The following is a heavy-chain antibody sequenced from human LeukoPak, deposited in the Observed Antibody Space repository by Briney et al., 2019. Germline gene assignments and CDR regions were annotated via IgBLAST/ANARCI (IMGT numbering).Heavy chain of an antibody. D-gene: IGHD3-10*01. V-gene: IGHV3-33*01. CDR2: IRYDGNLQ. CDR1: GFIFSNYG. CDR3: ARSMVRGVIIPWFDP. J-gene: IGHJ5*02. Sequence: GGSLRLSCAASGFIFSNYGFHWVRQAPGRGLEWVAVIRYDGNLQYHADSVKGRFTISRDNSKNTLYLQMNSLRAEDTAVYYCARSMVRGVIIPWFDPWGQGTLVTVSS.